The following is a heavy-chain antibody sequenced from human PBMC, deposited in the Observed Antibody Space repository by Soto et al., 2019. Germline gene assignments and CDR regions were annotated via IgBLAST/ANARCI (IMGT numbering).Heavy chain of an antibody. CDR2: AYYSGNT. D-gene: IGHD2-8*01. CDR3: TKVSSGWFDP. V-gene: IGHV4-39*01. Sequence: SLTCTVSGGSISSSGFSRGWVRQPPGKGLEWTGCAYYSGNTYYNPSLKSRVTISVDTSGNQFSLRLNSVTAADTAVYYCTKVSSGWFDPWGQGTLVTVSS. CDR1: GGSISSSGFS. J-gene: IGHJ5*02.